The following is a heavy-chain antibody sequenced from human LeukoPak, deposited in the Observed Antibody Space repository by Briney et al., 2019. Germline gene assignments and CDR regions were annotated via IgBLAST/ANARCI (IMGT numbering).Heavy chain of an antibody. CDR1: GFTFSNYG. D-gene: IGHD5-18*01. V-gene: IGHV3-30*18. J-gene: IGHJ4*02. CDR2: ISYDGSNK. CDR3: AKEPGSGYSYGFRNFDY. Sequence: GGSLRLSCAASGFTFSNYGLHWVRQAPGKGLEWVAVISYDGSNKYYADSVKGRFTISRDNSKNTLYLQMNSLRAEDTAVYYCAKEPGSGYSYGFRNFDYWGQGTLVTVSS.